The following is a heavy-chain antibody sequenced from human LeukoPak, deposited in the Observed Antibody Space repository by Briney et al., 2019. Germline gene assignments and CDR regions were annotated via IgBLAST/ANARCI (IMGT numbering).Heavy chain of an antibody. CDR3: ARTPCSGGSCYPDY. CDR1: GGSISSYY. D-gene: IGHD2-15*01. CDR2: IYTSGST. V-gene: IGHV4-4*07. J-gene: IGHJ4*02. Sequence: SETLSLTCTVSGGSISSYYWSWIRQPAGKGLEWIGRIYTSGSTNYNPSLKSRVTMSVDTSKNQFSLKLSSVTAADTAVYYCARTPCSGGSCYPDYWGQGTLVTVSS.